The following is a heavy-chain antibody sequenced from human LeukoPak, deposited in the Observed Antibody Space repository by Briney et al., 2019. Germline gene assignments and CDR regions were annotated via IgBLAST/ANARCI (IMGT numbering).Heavy chain of an antibody. D-gene: IGHD3-22*01. J-gene: IGHJ4*02. V-gene: IGHV5-51*01. CDR3: ARLSMIDTFDI. Sequence: GESLKISCKGSGYSFTSYWIGWVRQMPGKGLEWMAIIYPGDSDTKYSPSFQDQVTISADKSINTAYLHWRSLKASDTAMYYCARLSMIDTFDIWGQGTLVTVSA. CDR1: GYSFTSYW. CDR2: IYPGDSDT.